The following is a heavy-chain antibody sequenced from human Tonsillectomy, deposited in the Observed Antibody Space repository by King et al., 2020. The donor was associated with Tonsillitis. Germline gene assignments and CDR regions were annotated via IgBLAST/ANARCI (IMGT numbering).Heavy chain of an antibody. CDR3: AKTLGGSSWWAYFDY. CDR1: GFTFSSYG. CDR2: ISYDGSNK. V-gene: IGHV3-30*18. Sequence: QLVQSGGGVVQPGRSLRLSCAASGFTFSSYGMHWVRQAPGKGLEWVAVISYDGSNKYYADSVKGRFTISRDNSKNTLYLQMNSLRAEDTAVYYCAKTLGGSSWWAYFDYWGQGTLVTVSS. J-gene: IGHJ4*02. D-gene: IGHD6-13*01.